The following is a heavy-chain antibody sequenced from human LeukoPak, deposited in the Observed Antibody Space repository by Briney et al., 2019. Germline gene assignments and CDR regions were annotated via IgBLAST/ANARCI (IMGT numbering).Heavy chain of an antibody. Sequence: SGTLSLTCTVSGGSVSSGSYYWSWIRQPPGKGPEWIGYIHYSGSTTYNPSLKSRVTISVDTSKNKFSLRVTSLTSADTAVYYCARVPISTTARGYFDYWGQGTLVTVSS. CDR1: GGSVSSGSYY. D-gene: IGHD4-17*01. CDR2: IHYSGST. J-gene: IGHJ4*02. CDR3: ARVPISTTARGYFDY. V-gene: IGHV4-61*01.